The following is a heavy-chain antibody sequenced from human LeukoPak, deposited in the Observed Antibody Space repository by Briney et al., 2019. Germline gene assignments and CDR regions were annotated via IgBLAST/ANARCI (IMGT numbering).Heavy chain of an antibody. CDR1: GGTFSSYA. CDR3: ASTPGYSGYGGAFDY. CDR2: IIPIFGTA. V-gene: IGHV1-69*13. D-gene: IGHD5-12*01. J-gene: IGHJ4*02. Sequence: SVKVSCKASGGTFSSYAISWVRQAPGQGLEWVGGIIPIFGTANYAQKFQGRVTITADESTSTAYMELSSLRSEDTAVYYCASTPGYSGYGGAFDYWGQGTLVTVSS.